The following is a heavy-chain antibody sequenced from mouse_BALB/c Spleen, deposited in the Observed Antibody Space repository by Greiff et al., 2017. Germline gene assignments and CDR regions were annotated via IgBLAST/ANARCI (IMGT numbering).Heavy chain of an antibody. D-gene: IGHD1-1*01. Sequence: VQLQQSGAELAKPGASVKMSCKASGYTFTSYWMHWVKQRPGHGLEWIGYINPSTGYTEYNQKFKDKATLTADKSSSTAYMQLSSLTSEDSAVYYCARGGNLLLRSNWYFDVWGAGTTVTVSS. CDR2: INPSTGYT. J-gene: IGHJ1*01. V-gene: IGHV1-7*01. CDR3: ARGGNLLLRSNWYFDV. CDR1: GYTFTSYW.